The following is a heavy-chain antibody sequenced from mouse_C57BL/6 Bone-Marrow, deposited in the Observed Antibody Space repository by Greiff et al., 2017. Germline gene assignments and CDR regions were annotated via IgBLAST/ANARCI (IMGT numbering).Heavy chain of an antibody. V-gene: IGHV1-66*01. CDR2: IYPGRGNT. CDR1: GYTFTSYC. CDR3: ARTGWDYDDFDY. D-gene: IGHD2-4*01. J-gene: IGHJ2*01. Sequence: VQLQQPGPELVKPGASVKMSCKASGYTFTSYCIHWVKQRPGQGLEWIGWIYPGRGNTNYNEKFKGKATLTADKSSSTAYMQLSSLTSEDSAVYYCARTGWDYDDFDYWGQGTTLTVSS.